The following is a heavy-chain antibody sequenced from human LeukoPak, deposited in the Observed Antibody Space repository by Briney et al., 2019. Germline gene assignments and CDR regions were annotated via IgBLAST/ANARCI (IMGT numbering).Heavy chain of an antibody. Sequence: GGCLRLSWAASGFSFGDYYMSWIRQAPGKGLGWFSYISDSGSIIYYADSMKGRFTISRDNAKNSLYLQMNSLRAEDTAVYYCARGRTSSVWYYDLWGRGTLVTVSS. CDR3: ARGRTSSVWYYDL. D-gene: IGHD2-2*01. CDR1: GFSFGDYY. CDR2: ISDSGSII. J-gene: IGHJ2*01. V-gene: IGHV3-11*01.